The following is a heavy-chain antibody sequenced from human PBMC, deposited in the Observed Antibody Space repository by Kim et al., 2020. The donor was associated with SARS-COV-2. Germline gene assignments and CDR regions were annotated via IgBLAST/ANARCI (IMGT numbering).Heavy chain of an antibody. V-gene: IGHV3-23*01. Sequence: GGSLRLSCAASGFTFSSYAMSWVRQAPGKGLEWVSAISGSGGSTYYADSVKGRFTISRDNSKNTLYLQMNSLRAEDTAVYYCAKAHYYGSGSDLPFDYWGQGTLVTVSS. J-gene: IGHJ4*02. CDR1: GFTFSSYA. CDR2: ISGSGGST. D-gene: IGHD3-10*01. CDR3: AKAHYYGSGSDLPFDY.